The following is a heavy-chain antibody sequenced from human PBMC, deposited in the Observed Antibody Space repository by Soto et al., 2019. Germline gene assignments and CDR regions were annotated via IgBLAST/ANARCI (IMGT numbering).Heavy chain of an antibody. CDR1: GFTFSSHN. CDR2: IDASSTTI. V-gene: IGHV3-48*01. J-gene: IGHJ4*02. D-gene: IGHD3-9*01. Sequence: PGGSLRLSCKDSGFTFSSHNMNWVRQAPGKGLEWVSYIDASSTTIHYADSVKGRFTISRDNAKKTLYLQMNSLRAEDTAVYYCVRVFDTYYFDLWGQGNMVTVSS. CDR3: VRVFDTYYFDL.